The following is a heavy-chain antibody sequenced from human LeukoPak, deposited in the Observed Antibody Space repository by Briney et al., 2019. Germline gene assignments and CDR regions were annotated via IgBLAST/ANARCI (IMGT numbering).Heavy chain of an antibody. CDR2: IGTAGDT. J-gene: IGHJ2*01. D-gene: IGHD3-22*01. CDR3: ARVVCDSSGYFYWYFDL. Sequence: GGSLRLSCAASGFTFSSYDMHWVRQATGKGLEWVSAIGTAGDTYYPGSVKGRFTISRENAKNSLYLQMNSLRAGDTAVYYCARVVCDSSGYFYWYFDLWGRGTLVTVSS. V-gene: IGHV3-13*04. CDR1: GFTFSSYD.